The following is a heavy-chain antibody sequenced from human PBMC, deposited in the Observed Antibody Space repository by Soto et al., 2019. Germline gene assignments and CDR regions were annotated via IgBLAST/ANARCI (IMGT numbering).Heavy chain of an antibody. J-gene: IGHJ4*02. CDR3: XXXXXXXXXXXXXXXXXDY. CDR2: ISYDGSNK. V-gene: IGHV3-30-3*01. CDR1: GFTFSSYA. Sequence: QVQLVESGGGVVQPGRSLRLSCAASGFTFSSYAMHWVRQAPGKGLEWVAVISYDGSNKYYADSVKGRFTISRDNSKXXXXXXXXXXXXXXXXXXXXXXXXXXXXXXXXXXXXXDYWGQGTLVTVSS.